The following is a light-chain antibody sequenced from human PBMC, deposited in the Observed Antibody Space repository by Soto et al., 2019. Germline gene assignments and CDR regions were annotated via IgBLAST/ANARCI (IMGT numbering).Light chain of an antibody. V-gene: IGKV1-13*02. CDR3: QQFRASPFT. Sequence: AIQLTQSPSSLSASVGDRVAITSRASQAISNALAWYQQKPGRPPILLIYDVSTLESGVPSRFSGSGSVTDFTLTIRSLQPEDFATYFCQQFRASPFTFGGGTRVDIK. CDR2: DVS. CDR1: QAISNA. J-gene: IGKJ4*01.